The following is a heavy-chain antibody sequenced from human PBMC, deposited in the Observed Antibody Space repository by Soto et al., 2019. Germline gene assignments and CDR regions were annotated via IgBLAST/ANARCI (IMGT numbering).Heavy chain of an antibody. CDR1: GDSVSSNSAA. D-gene: IGHD2-2*01. J-gene: IGHJ6*02. Sequence: SQTLSLTCAISGDSVSSNSAAWNWIRQSPSRALEWLGRTYYRTKWYNDYAVSVKSRITINPDTSKNQFSLQLNSVTPEDTAVYYCARDKVIVVVPAAITWDYYYGMDVWGQGTTVTVSS. V-gene: IGHV6-1*01. CDR2: TYYRTKWYN. CDR3: ARDKVIVVVPAAITWDYYYGMDV.